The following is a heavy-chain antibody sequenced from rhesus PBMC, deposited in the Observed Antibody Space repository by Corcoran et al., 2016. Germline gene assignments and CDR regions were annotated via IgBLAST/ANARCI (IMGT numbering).Heavy chain of an antibody. J-gene: IGHJ5-1*01. Sequence: QVKLQQWGEGLVKPSETLSLTCAASGGSIRGYYWSWIRQPPGQGLEWIGNIDGNSARTNYNPSLKNRVTISKDTSKNQFSLKLSSVTAADTAVYYCARGSVLQYFRGRFDVWGPGVLVTVSS. V-gene: IGHV4-73*01. CDR3: ARGSVLQYFRGRFDV. CDR1: GGSIRGYY. CDR2: IDGNSART. D-gene: IGHD3-3*01.